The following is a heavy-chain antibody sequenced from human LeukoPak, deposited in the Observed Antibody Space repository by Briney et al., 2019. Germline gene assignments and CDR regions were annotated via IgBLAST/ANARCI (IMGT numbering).Heavy chain of an antibody. V-gene: IGHV1-24*01. CDR3: ATDWTVRGVIRYYYYYGMDV. D-gene: IGHD3-10*01. Sequence: GASVKVSFKVSGYTLTELSMHWVRQAPGKGLEWMGGFDPGDGETIYAQKFQGRVTMTEDTSTDTAYMELSSLRSEDTAVYYCATDWTVRGVIRYYYYYGMDVWGQGTTVTVSS. J-gene: IGHJ6*02. CDR2: FDPGDGET. CDR1: GYTLTELS.